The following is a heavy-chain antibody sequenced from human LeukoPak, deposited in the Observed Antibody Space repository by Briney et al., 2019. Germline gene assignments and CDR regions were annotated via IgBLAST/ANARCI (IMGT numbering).Heavy chain of an antibody. CDR2: ISYDGSNK. CDR1: GFTFSSYG. V-gene: IGHV3-30*03. D-gene: IGHD3-16*02. CDR3: ARSRYDY. J-gene: IGHJ4*02. Sequence: GGSLRLSCAASGFTFSSYGMHWVRQAPGKGLEWVAVISYDGSNKYYADSVKGRFTISRDNSKNTLYLQMNSLRAEDTAVYYCARSRYDYWGQGTLVTVSS.